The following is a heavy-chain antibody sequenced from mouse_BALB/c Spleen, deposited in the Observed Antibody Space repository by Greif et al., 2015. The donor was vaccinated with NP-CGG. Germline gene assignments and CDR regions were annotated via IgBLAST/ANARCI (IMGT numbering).Heavy chain of an antibody. CDR2: INPSNGGT. V-gene: IGHV1S81*02. D-gene: IGHD2-14*01. CDR1: GYTFTSYY. J-gene: IGHJ4*01. Sequence: QVQLQQSGAELVKPGASVKLSCKASGYTFTSYYMYWVKQRPGQGLEWIGEINPSNGGTNFNEKFKSKATLTVDKSSSTAYMQLSSLTSEDSAVYYCTTYRYDDYYAMDYWGQGTSVTVSS. CDR3: TTYRYDDYYAMDY.